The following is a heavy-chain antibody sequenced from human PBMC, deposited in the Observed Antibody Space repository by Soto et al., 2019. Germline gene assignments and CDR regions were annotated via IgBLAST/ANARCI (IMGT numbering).Heavy chain of an antibody. V-gene: IGHV3-23*01. CDR3: ARDLGGDGYKYYFDY. CDR2: ISGSGGST. Sequence: GGSLRLSCAASGFTFSSYAMSWVRQAPGKGLEWVSAISGSGGSTYYADSVKGRFTISRDNSKNTLYLQMNSLRAEDTAVYYCARDLGGDGYKYYFDYWGQGTLVTVSS. CDR1: GFTFSSYA. J-gene: IGHJ4*02. D-gene: IGHD5-12*01.